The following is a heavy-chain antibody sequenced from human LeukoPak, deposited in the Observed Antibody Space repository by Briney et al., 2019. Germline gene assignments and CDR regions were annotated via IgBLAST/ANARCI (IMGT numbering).Heavy chain of an antibody. D-gene: IGHD6-13*01. CDR2: TYYRSKWYD. CDR1: GDIVSNKTAA. J-gene: IGHJ5*01. Sequence: SQTLSLTCAISGDIVSNKTAAWNWIRQSPSRGLEWLGRTYYRSKWYDDYAVSVKSRITINPDTSKNQFSLQLYSVTPEDTAVYYCARVTWQHLLLWFDSWGQGTLVTVSS. V-gene: IGHV6-1*01. CDR3: ARVTWQHLLLWFDS.